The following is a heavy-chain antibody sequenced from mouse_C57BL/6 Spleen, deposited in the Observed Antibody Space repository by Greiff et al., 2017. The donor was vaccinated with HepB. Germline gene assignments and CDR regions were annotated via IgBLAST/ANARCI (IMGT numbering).Heavy chain of an antibody. V-gene: IGHV1-81*01. CDR2: IYPRSGNT. CDR1: GYTFTSYG. CDR3: ARDGTTPIDY. D-gene: IGHD1-1*01. Sequence: VQRVESGAELARPGASVKLSCKASGYTFTSYGISWVKQRTGQGLEWIGEIYPRSGNTYYNEKFKGKATLTADKSSSTAYMELRSLTSEDSAVYFCARDGTTPIDYWGQGTTLTVSS. J-gene: IGHJ2*01.